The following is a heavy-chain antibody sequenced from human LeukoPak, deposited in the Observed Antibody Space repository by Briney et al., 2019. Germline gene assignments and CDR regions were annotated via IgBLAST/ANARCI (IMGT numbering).Heavy chain of an antibody. V-gene: IGHV4-34*01. D-gene: IGHD3-22*01. CDR2: INHSGST. J-gene: IGHJ3*01. Sequence: SETLSLTCAVYGGSFSGYYWSWIRQPPGKGLEWIGEINHSGSTNYNPSLKSRVTISVDTSKNQFSLKLNSVTAADTAVYYCARGAVYYYDSSGYLSPWGQGTMVTVSS. CDR1: GGSFSGYY. CDR3: ARGAVYYYDSSGYLSP.